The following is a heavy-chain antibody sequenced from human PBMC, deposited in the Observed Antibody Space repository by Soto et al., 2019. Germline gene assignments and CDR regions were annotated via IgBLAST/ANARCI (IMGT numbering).Heavy chain of an antibody. J-gene: IGHJ4*02. Sequence: GGSLRLSCAASGFTFSSYAMSWVRQAPGKGLEWVSAISGSGGSTYYADSVKGRFTISRDNSKNTLYLQMNSLRAEDTAVYYCAKDQTYYDYIWGSYRPTYFDYWGQGTLVTVSS. V-gene: IGHV3-23*01. CDR1: GFTFSSYA. CDR3: AKDQTYYDYIWGSYRPTYFDY. CDR2: ISGSGGST. D-gene: IGHD3-16*02.